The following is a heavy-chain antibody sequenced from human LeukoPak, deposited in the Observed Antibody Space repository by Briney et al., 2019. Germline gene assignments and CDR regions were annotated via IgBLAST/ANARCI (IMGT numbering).Heavy chain of an antibody. Sequence: ASVKVSCKTSGYSFTIYGVSWVRQAPGQGLEWMGWISAYNGHTDYARKFQGRVTMTTDTSTTTAYMELRSLRSDDTAVYYCASEYCSSTSCYADYWGQGTLVTVSS. CDR3: ASEYCSSTSCYADY. V-gene: IGHV1-18*01. CDR2: ISAYNGHT. J-gene: IGHJ4*02. D-gene: IGHD2-2*01. CDR1: GYSFTIYG.